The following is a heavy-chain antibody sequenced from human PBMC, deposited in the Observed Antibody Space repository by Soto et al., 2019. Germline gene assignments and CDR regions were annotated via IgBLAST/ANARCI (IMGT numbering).Heavy chain of an antibody. Sequence: EVQLLESGGGLVQPGGSLRLSCAASGFSFSTYTMSWVRRAPGKGLEWVSAISGSGGSPSYADSVQGRFTISRDNPKKTLYLQMNSLRAEDTAVYYCAKARCTTSNCYVPDYWGQGTLVTXSS. CDR3: AKARCTTSNCYVPDY. CDR2: ISGSGGSP. J-gene: IGHJ4*02. CDR1: GFSFSTYT. D-gene: IGHD2-8*01. V-gene: IGHV3-23*01.